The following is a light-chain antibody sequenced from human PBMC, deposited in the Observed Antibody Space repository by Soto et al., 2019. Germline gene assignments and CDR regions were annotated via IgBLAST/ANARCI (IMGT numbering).Light chain of an antibody. CDR3: TSYTSSSTLDV. CDR1: SSDVGGYNY. CDR2: EVS. Sequence: QCALTQPASVSGSPGQSITISCTGTSSDVGGYNYVSWYQQHPGKAPKLMIYEVSNRPLGVSNRFSGSKSGNTASLTISGLQAEDEADYYCTSYTSSSTLDVFXTGTKVTVL. J-gene: IGLJ1*01. V-gene: IGLV2-14*01.